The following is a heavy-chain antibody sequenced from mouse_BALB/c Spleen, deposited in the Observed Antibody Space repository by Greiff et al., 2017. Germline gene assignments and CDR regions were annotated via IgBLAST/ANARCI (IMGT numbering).Heavy chain of an antibody. V-gene: IGHV5-17*02. Sequence: EVKLMESGGGLVQPGGSRKLSCAASGFTFSSFGMHWVRQAPEKGLEWVAYISSGSSTIYYADTVKGRFTISRDNPKNTLFLQMTSLRSEDTAMYYCARYDWGLAYWGQGTLVTVSA. CDR3: ARYDWGLAY. D-gene: IGHD2-4*01. J-gene: IGHJ3*01. CDR1: GFTFSSFG. CDR2: ISSGSSTI.